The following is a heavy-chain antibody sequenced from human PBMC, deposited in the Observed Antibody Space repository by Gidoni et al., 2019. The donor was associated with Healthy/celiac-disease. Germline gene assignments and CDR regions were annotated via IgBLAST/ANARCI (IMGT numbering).Heavy chain of an antibody. CDR2: IWYDGSNK. Sequence: QVQLVESGGGVVQPGRSLRLFCAASGFTFSMYGMHWVRQAPGKGLEWVAVIWYDGSNKYYADSVKGRFTISRDNSKNTLYLQMNSLRAEYTAVYYCARTDCTGGVCQSGWFDPWGQGTLVTVSS. J-gene: IGHJ5*02. V-gene: IGHV3-33*01. CDR1: GFTFSMYG. D-gene: IGHD2-8*02. CDR3: ARTDCTGGVCQSGWFDP.